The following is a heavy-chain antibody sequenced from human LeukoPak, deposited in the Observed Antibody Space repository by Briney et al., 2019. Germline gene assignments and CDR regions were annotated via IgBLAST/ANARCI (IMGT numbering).Heavy chain of an antibody. CDR3: ARDMKAAAGTLRYYYGMDV. D-gene: IGHD6-13*01. V-gene: IGHV1-3*01. J-gene: IGHJ6*02. CDR1: GYTFTSYA. CDR2: INAGNGNT. Sequence: GASVTVSCKASGYTFTSYAMHWVRQAPGQRLEWMGWINAGNGNTKYSQKFQGRVTIARDTSASTAYMELSSLRSEDTAVYYCARDMKAAAGTLRYYYGMDVWGQGTTVTVSS.